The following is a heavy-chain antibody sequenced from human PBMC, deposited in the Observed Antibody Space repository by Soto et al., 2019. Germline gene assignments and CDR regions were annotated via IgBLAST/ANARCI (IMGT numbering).Heavy chain of an antibody. CDR1: GFTFSDYF. CDR3: VRDSARIVVVPRVDGDNWLDP. V-gene: IGHV3-11*06. CDR2: ISGSSDNI. Sequence: LRLSCAASGFTFSDYFMSWIRQAPGKGLEWVSFISGSSDNIKYADSVKGRFTISRDNAKNSLYLQMNSLRAEDTAVYYCVRDSARIVVVPRVDGDNWLDPWGQGTMVTVYS. D-gene: IGHD2-2*01. J-gene: IGHJ5*02.